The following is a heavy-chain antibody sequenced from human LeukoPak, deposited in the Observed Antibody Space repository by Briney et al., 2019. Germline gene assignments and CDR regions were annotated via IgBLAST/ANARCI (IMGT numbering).Heavy chain of an antibody. CDR3: ATDSSGWFRDAFDI. CDR1: GYTFTSYG. V-gene: IGHV1-18*01. J-gene: IGHJ3*02. Sequence: ASVKVSCKASGYTFTSYGISWVRQAPGQGLEWVGWISAYNGNTNYAQKLQGRVTMTTDTSTSTAYMELRSLRSDDTAVYYCATDSSGWFRDAFDIWGQGTMVTVSS. CDR2: ISAYNGNT. D-gene: IGHD6-19*01.